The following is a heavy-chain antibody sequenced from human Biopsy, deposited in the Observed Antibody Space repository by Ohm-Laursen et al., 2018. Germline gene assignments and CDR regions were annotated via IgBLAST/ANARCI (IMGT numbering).Heavy chain of an antibody. D-gene: IGHD4-23*01. Sequence: SVTLSLTCIVSGGSFTGHYWTWMRQPPGKGLEWIGHISHTGYTSYKSSLKSRVTISLDTSRKHFFLRLTSLAAADTGVYYCARGANEYGGLYFPHWGQGTLVTVSS. CDR3: ARGANEYGGLYFPH. CDR1: GGSFTGHY. V-gene: IGHV4-59*11. CDR2: ISHTGYT. J-gene: IGHJ1*01.